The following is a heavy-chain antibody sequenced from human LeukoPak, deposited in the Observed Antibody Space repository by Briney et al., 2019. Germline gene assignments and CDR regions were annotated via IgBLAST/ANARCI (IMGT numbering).Heavy chain of an antibody. CDR1: GGSISSSSYY. CDR2: IYYSGST. CDR3: AREGDMTGNDAFDI. V-gene: IGHV4-39*07. J-gene: IGHJ3*02. Sequence: SETLSLTCNVSGGSISSSSYYWGWIRQPPGKGLEWIGSIYYSGSTYYNPSLKSRVTISVDTSKNQFSLKLSSVTAADTAVYYCAREGDMTGNDAFDIWGQGTMVTVSS. D-gene: IGHD1-20*01.